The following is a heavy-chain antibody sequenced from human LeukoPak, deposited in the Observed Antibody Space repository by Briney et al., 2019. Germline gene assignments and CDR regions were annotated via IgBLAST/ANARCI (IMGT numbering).Heavy chain of an antibody. J-gene: IGHJ5*02. CDR2: ISHSGST. CDR1: IGSFSDYY. V-gene: IGHV4-34*01. D-gene: IGHD2-2*01. Sequence: SETLSLTCAVHIGSFSDYYGSWIRQTPGKGLEWIGEISHSGSTNYNPSFQSRVTISVDTSKNQFSLKLTSVTAADTAVYYCARGRGTGVVEPAVMRFAWFDPWGQGTLVAVSS. CDR3: ARGRGTGVVEPAVMRFAWFDP.